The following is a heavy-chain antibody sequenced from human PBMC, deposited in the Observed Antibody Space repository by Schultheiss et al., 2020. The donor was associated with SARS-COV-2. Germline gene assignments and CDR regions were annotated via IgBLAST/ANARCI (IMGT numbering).Heavy chain of an antibody. V-gene: IGHV1-18*01. CDR3: ARDRLGDSSGYYYDY. Sequence: ASVKVSCKASGYTFTSYGISWVRQAPGQGLEWMGWISAYNGNTNYAQKLQGRVTITADESTSTAYMELSSLRSEDTAVYYCARDRLGDSSGYYYDYWGQGTLVTVSS. J-gene: IGHJ4*02. CDR1: GYTFTSYG. CDR2: ISAYNGNT. D-gene: IGHD3-22*01.